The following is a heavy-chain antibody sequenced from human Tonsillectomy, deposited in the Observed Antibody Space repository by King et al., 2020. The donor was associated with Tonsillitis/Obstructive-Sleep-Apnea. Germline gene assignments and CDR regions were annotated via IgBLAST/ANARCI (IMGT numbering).Heavy chain of an antibody. CDR2: IYYSGST. CDR3: ARGGGYSSGYSGGIDY. V-gene: IGHV4-31*03. J-gene: IGHJ4*02. CDR1: GGSISSGGYY. D-gene: IGHD5-18*01. Sequence: QLQESGPGLVKPSQTLSLTCTVSGGSISSGGYYWSWIRQHPGKGLEWIGYIYYSGSTYYNPSLKSRVTISVDTSKNQFSLKLSSVTAADTAVYYCARGGGYSSGYSGGIDYWGQGTLVTVSS.